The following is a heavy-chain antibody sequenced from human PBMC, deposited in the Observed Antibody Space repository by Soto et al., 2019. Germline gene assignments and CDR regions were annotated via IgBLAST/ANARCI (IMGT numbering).Heavy chain of an antibody. Sequence: QVQLVESGGGVVQPGRSLRLSCAASGFSFSISPMHWVRQAPGKGPEWVALISYDGTNKFYADSVKGRFTISRDNSKRTLYLQVDSLRPEDAAVYYCARDPKTSGGQHWAFTYFDSWGQGTLVTVSS. CDR2: ISYDGTNK. CDR3: ARDPKTSGGQHWAFTYFDS. V-gene: IGHV3-30-3*01. CDR1: GFSFSISP. J-gene: IGHJ4*02. D-gene: IGHD7-27*01.